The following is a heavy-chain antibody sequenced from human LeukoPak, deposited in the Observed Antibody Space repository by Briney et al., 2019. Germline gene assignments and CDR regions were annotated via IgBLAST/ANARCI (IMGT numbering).Heavy chain of an antibody. CDR3: AAGSSAGDY. D-gene: IGHD6-19*01. Sequence: PGGSLRLSCAASGFTFSSYAMHWVRQAPGKGLEWVAVISYDGSNKYYADSVKGRFTISRDNSKNTLYLQMNSLRAEDTAVYYCAAGSSAGDYWGQGTLVTVSS. CDR1: GFTFSSYA. CDR2: ISYDGSNK. J-gene: IGHJ4*02. V-gene: IGHV3-30*04.